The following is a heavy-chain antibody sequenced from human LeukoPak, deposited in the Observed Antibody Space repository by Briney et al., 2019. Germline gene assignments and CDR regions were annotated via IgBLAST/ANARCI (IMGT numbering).Heavy chain of an antibody. CDR2: IYYSGST. CDR3: ARAHPRAGEPFDY. CDR1: GGSISSSSYY. D-gene: IGHD7-27*01. Sequence: SETLSLTCTVSGGSISSSSYYWGWIRQPPGKGLEWIGSIYYSGSTYYNPSLKSRVTISVDTSKNQFSLKLSSVTAADTAVYYCARAHPRAGEPFDYWGQGTLVTVSS. J-gene: IGHJ4*02. V-gene: IGHV4-39*07.